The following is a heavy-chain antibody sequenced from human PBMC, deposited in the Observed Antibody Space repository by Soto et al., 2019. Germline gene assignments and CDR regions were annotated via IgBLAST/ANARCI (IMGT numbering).Heavy chain of an antibody. CDR1: EFTFSTYP. CDR3: ARGAYGFWGGYPEIHYFDY. Sequence: GGSLRLSCAASEFTFSTYPLHWVRQAPGKGLEWVAVISYDETNKYYADSVKGRFTISRDNSKNTLYLQMNSLRADDTAVYYCARGAYGFWGGYPEIHYFDYWGQGTLVTVSS. CDR2: ISYDETNK. V-gene: IGHV3-30-3*01. J-gene: IGHJ4*02. D-gene: IGHD3-3*01.